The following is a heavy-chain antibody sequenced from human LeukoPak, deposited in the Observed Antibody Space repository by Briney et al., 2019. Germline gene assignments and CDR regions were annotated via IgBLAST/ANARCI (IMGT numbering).Heavy chain of an antibody. V-gene: IGHV1-69*05. CDR3: ARDYYYDSSGLDY. CDR2: IIPIFGTA. J-gene: IGHJ4*02. D-gene: IGHD3-22*01. CDR1: GGTFSSYA. Sequence: SVKVSCKASGGTFSSYAISWVRQAPGQGLEWMGRIIPIFGTANYAQKFQGRVTITTDESTSTAYMELSSLKSEDTAVYYCARDYYYDSSGLDYWGQGTLVTVSS.